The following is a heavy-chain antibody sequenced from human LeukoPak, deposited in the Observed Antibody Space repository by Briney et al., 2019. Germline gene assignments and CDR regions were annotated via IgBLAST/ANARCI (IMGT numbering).Heavy chain of an antibody. V-gene: IGHV3-30*18. J-gene: IGHJ4*02. CDR3: AKDCATVTTSFDY. CDR1: GFTFSSYG. Sequence: GGSLRLSCAASGFTFSSYGMHWVRQAPGKGLEWVAVISYDGSYKYYADSVKGRFTISRDNSKNTLYLQMNSLRAEDTAVYYCAKDCATVTTSFDYWGQGTLVTVSS. CDR2: ISYDGSYK. D-gene: IGHD4-4*01.